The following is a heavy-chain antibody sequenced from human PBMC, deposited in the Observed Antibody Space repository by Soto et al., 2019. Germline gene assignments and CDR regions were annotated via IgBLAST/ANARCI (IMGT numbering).Heavy chain of an antibody. D-gene: IGHD2-8*02. CDR1: GLTFSSYS. CDR3: ASRLNYFDSTGHGTY. V-gene: IGHV3-48*02. Sequence: EVQLVESGGDLVQPGGSLRLSCAASGLTFSSYSMNWVRQAPGKGLEWVSYISSSSSTIYYADSVKGRFTIYRDSAKNSLYLQLNSLGDEDTAVYYCASRLNYFDSTGHGTYWGQGTLVTVSS. J-gene: IGHJ4*02. CDR2: ISSSSSTI.